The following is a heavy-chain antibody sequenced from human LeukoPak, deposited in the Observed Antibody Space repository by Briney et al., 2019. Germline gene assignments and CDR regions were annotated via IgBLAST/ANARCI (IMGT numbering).Heavy chain of an antibody. D-gene: IGHD5-24*01. J-gene: IGHJ4*02. CDR2: IIPIFGTA. V-gene: IGHV1-69*05. CDR1: GGTFSSYA. CDR3: ARGRFRDGYNGVDY. Sequence: ASVKVSCKASGGTFSSYAISWVRQAPGQGLEWMGGIIPIFGTANYAQKLQGRVTMTTDTSTSTAYMELRSLRSDDTAVYYCARGRFRDGYNGVDYWGQGTLVTVSS.